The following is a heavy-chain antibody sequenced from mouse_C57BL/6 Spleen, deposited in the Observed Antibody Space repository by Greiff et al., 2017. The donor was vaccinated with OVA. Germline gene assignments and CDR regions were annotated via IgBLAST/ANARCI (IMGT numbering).Heavy chain of an antibody. CDR3: ARRRWLLPYYFDY. Sequence: EVQLQQSGPELVKPGASVKIPCKASGYTFTDYNKDWVKQSHGKSLEWIGDINPNNGGTIYNQKFKGKATLTVDKSSSTAYMELRSLTSEDTAVYYCARRRWLLPYYFDYWGQGTTLTVSS. J-gene: IGHJ2*01. D-gene: IGHD2-3*01. CDR2: INPNNGGT. CDR1: GYTFTDYN. V-gene: IGHV1-18*01.